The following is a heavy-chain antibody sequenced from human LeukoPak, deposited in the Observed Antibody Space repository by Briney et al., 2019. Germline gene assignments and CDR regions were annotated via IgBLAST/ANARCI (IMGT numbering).Heavy chain of an antibody. CDR3: ARSGTGGMDV. CDR1: GGSISSGDYY. CDR2: IYYSGST. V-gene: IGHV4-30-4*01. J-gene: IGHJ6*02. Sequence: SETLSLTCTVSGGSISSGDYYWSWIRQPPGKGLEWIGYIYYSGSTNYNPSLKSRVTISVDTSKNQFSLKLSSVTAADTAVYYCARSGTGGMDVWGQGTTVTVSS.